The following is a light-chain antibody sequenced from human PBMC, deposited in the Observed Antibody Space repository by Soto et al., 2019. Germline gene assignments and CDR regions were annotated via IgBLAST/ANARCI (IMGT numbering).Light chain of an antibody. CDR3: SSYTSSNTVI. V-gene: IGLV2-14*01. J-gene: IGLJ2*01. CDR2: DVT. Sequence: QSALTQPASVSGSPEQSITISCTGTSSDVGGYNYVSWYQQHPGKAPKLMIYDVTNRPSGVSNRFSGSKSGNTASLTISGLQAEDEAAYYCSSYTSSNTVIFGGGTKLTVL. CDR1: SSDVGGYNY.